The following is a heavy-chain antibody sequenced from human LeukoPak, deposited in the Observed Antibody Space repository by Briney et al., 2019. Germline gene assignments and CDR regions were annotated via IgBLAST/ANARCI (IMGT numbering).Heavy chain of an antibody. CDR1: GFTFSSYG. V-gene: IGHV3-21*01. D-gene: IGHD2-2*01. CDR3: ARARYPFVVPAAIYY. CDR2: ISSSSSYI. J-gene: IGHJ4*02. Sequence: GGSLRLSCAASGFTFSSYGMNWVRQAPGKGLEWVSSISSSSSYIYYADSVKGRFTISRDNAKNSLYLQMNSLRAEDTAVYYCARARYPFVVPAAIYYWGQGTLVTVSS.